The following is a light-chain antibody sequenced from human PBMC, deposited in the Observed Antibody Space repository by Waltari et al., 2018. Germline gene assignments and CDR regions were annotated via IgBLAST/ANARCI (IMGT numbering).Light chain of an antibody. CDR3: SSYTSSSTPPYV. Sequence: QSALTQPASVSGSPGQSITISCTGTSSDVGGYNYVSWYQQHPGKAPKLMIYDVSNRPSGVSNRFSGSKSGKTASRTISGLQAEDEADYYYSSYTSSSTPPYVFGTGTKVTVL. V-gene: IGLV2-14*03. CDR2: DVS. J-gene: IGLJ1*01. CDR1: SSDVGGYNY.